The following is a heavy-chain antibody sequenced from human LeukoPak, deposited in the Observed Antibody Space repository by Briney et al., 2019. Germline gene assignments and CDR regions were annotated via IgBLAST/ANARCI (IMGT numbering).Heavy chain of an antibody. CDR1: GFTFSTYG. V-gene: IGHV3-33*01. Sequence: GGSLRLSCAASGFTFSTYGVHWVRQAPGKGLEWVAVIWHDGSSKYYADSVKGRFLLSRDNSLNTVYLQMNSLRAGDTAVYYCARDSDYGDGFDYWGQGTLVTVSS. J-gene: IGHJ4*02. D-gene: IGHD4-17*01. CDR3: ARDSDYGDGFDY. CDR2: IWHDGSSK.